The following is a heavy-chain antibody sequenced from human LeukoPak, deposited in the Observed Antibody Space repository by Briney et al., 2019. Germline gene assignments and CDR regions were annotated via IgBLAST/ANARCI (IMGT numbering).Heavy chain of an antibody. D-gene: IGHD2-2*01. CDR1: GYTFTGYY. Sequence: ASVKVSCKASGYTFTGYYMHWVRQAPGQGLEWMGWINPNSGGTNYAQKFQGRVTMTRDTSISTAYMELSRLRSDDTAVYYCAREPSRGSSFDYWGQGTLVTVSS. V-gene: IGHV1-2*02. J-gene: IGHJ4*02. CDR3: AREPSRGSSFDY. CDR2: INPNSGGT.